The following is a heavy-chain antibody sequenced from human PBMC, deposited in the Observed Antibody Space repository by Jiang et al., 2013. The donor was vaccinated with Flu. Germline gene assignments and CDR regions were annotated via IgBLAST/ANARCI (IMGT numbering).Heavy chain of an antibody. Sequence: GLVQPGGSLRLSCAASGFTFSSYWMSWVRQAPGKGLEWVANIKQDGSEKYYVDSVKGRFTISRDNAKNSLYLQMNSLRAEDTAVYYCARFKSSTSCYFDYWGQGTLVTVSS. D-gene: IGHD2-2*01. CDR3: ARFKSSTSCYFDY. J-gene: IGHJ4*02. V-gene: IGHV3-7*03. CDR1: GFTFSSYW. CDR2: IKQDGSEK.